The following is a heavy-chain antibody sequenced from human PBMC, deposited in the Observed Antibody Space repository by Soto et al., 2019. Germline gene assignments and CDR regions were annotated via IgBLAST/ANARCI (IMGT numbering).Heavy chain of an antibody. CDR3: ARHLLVAKAGRFDP. D-gene: IGHD6-13*01. Sequence: SETLSLTCSVSCGSISTTYDYWGWVRQPPGKGLEWIASIHYRGSTYYNPSLKSRVTASVDTSKNRFSLKLTSVTAADTAVYYCARHLLVAKAGRFDPWGQGTLVTVSS. V-gene: IGHV4-39*01. CDR2: IHYRGST. J-gene: IGHJ5*02. CDR1: CGSISTTYDY.